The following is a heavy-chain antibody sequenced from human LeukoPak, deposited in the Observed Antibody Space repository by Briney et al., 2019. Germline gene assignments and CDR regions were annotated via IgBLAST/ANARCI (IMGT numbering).Heavy chain of an antibody. CDR1: GFTFSSYA. CDR3: ARNEYYDYVWGSYRPFDY. Sequence: GGSLRLSCAASGFTFSSYAMSWVRQAPGKGLEWVSAISGSGGSTYYADSVKGRFTISRDNSKNTLYLQMNSLRAEDTAVYYCARNEYYDYVWGSYRPFDYWGQGTLVTVSS. CDR2: ISGSGGST. J-gene: IGHJ4*02. D-gene: IGHD3-16*02. V-gene: IGHV3-23*01.